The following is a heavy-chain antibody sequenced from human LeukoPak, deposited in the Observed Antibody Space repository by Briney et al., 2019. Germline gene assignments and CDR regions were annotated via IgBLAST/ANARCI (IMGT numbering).Heavy chain of an antibody. CDR3: ARDQVEMATMYYFDY. CDR1: GYTFTSYG. V-gene: IGHV1-18*01. D-gene: IGHD5-24*01. CDR2: ISAYNGNT. J-gene: IGHJ4*02. Sequence: ASVKVSCKASGYTFTSYGISWVRQAPGQGLEWMGWISAYNGNTNYAQKLQGRVTMTTDTSTSTAYMELSSLRSEDTAVYYCARDQVEMATMYYFDYWGQGTLVTVSS.